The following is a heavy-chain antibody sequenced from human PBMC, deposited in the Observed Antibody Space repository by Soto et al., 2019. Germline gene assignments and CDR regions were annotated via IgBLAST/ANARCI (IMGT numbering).Heavy chain of an antibody. CDR3: AKWLGGRTGGDTGPYFEL. Sequence: QVQLVQSGAEVTKPGASVKVSCKASGYTFTGYYMHWVRQAPGEWLEWMGWINPNSGGTNYAQKFQGWDTVTRKTAISSAHRELSRLRSDDTGVYYCAKWLGGRTGGDTGPYFELWARGTMVTLSS. CDR1: GYTFTGYY. V-gene: IGHV1-2*04. D-gene: IGHD3-10*01. J-gene: IGHJ2*01. CDR2: INPNSGGT.